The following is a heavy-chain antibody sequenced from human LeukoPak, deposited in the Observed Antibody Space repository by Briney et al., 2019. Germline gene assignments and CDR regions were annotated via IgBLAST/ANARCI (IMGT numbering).Heavy chain of an antibody. V-gene: IGHV3-64*01. CDR1: GFSFSSSA. Sequence: GGSLTLSCAASGFSFSSSAMHWVRQAPGKGLEYVSAITNNGGYTYYANSVKGRFTISRDNSKNTLYLQMGSLRTEDTAVYCAGASPDGFYDYWGQGTLVTVSS. J-gene: IGHJ4*02. D-gene: IGHD3-22*01. CDR2: ITNNGGYT. CDR3: GASPDGFYDY.